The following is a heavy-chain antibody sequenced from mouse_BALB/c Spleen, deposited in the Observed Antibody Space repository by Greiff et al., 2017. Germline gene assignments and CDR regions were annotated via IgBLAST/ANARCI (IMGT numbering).Heavy chain of an antibody. D-gene: IGHD1-1*01. J-gene: IGHJ1*01. Sequence: VMLVESGGGLVQPGGSRKLSCAASGFTFSSFGMHWVRQAPEKGLEWVAYISSGSSTIYYADTVKGRFTISRDNPKNTLFLQMTSLRSEDTAMYYCARSGSGPDWYFDVWGAGTTVTVSS. CDR1: GFTFSSFG. CDR2: ISSGSSTI. V-gene: IGHV5-17*02. CDR3: ARSGSGPDWYFDV.